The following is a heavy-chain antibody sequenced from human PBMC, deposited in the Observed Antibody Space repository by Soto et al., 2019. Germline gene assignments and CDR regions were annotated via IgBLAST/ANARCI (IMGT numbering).Heavy chain of an antibody. CDR3: ARGPLVVLNYFES. J-gene: IGHJ4*02. Sequence: QVQLVQSGTEVKKPRSSVKVSCKASGGTFRNYPINWVRQAPGQGLEWMGSIFPLTDIPDYAQNFQARLTISADKSTSTPYMELSSLTSDDTAMYFCARGPLVVLNYFESWGQGTLVTVSS. CDR2: IFPLTDIP. V-gene: IGHV1-69*02. CDR1: GGTFRNYP.